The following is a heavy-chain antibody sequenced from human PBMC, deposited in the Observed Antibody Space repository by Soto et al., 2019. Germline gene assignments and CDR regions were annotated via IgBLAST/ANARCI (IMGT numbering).Heavy chain of an antibody. V-gene: IGHV3-23*01. CDR2: ISGSGGST. CDR3: ARRGPGTYFDY. D-gene: IGHD6-13*01. CDR1: GFTFSSYA. J-gene: IGHJ4*02. Sequence: EVQLLESGGGLVQPGGSLRLSCAASGFTFSSYAMNWVRQAPGKGLEWVAVISGSGGSTYYADSVQGRFTISRDNSKNTLYLQRNSLRAVDTAVYYCARRGPGTYFDYWGQGTVVTVSS.